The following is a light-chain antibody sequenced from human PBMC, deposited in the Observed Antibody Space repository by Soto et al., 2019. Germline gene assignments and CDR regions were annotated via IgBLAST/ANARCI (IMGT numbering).Light chain of an antibody. V-gene: IGKV1-33*01. Sequence: DIQMTQSPSSLSASVGDRVTITCQASQDISHYLNWYQQRPGKAPKLLIYDASVLQTGVPSRFSGSKSGAQFTFTISSLQPEDIATYYCQHYSDLPLTFGGGTRVEIK. J-gene: IGKJ4*01. CDR3: QHYSDLPLT. CDR2: DAS. CDR1: QDISHY.